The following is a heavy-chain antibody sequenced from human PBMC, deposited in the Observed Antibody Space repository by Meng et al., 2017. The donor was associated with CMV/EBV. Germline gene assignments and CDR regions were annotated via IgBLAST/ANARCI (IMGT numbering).Heavy chain of an antibody. Sequence: QLQMQASGPGLVKPSETLSLTCTVAGGSISSSSYYWGWIRQPPGKGLEWIGSIYYSGSTYYNPSLKSRVTISVDTSKNQFSLKLSSVTAADTAVYYCARDSYYDSSGYYSLWFDPWGQGTLVTVSS. CDR1: GGSISSSSYY. CDR3: ARDSYYDSSGYYSLWFDP. D-gene: IGHD3-22*01. CDR2: IYYSGST. V-gene: IGHV4-39*07. J-gene: IGHJ5*02.